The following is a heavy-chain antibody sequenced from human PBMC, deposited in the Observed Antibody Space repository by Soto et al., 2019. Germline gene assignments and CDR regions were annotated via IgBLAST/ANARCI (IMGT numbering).Heavy chain of an antibody. Sequence: EVQLVESGGGLVQPGGSLRLSCAASGFTFSDHYMDWVRQAPGKGLEWVGRTRNKANSYTTEYAASVKGRFTISRDDSKNSLYLQMNSLKTEDTAVYYCARGGLWFGPYYYYYGMDVWGQGTTVTVSS. CDR1: GFTFSDHY. CDR3: ARGGLWFGPYYYYYGMDV. CDR2: TRNKANSYTT. J-gene: IGHJ6*02. D-gene: IGHD3-10*01. V-gene: IGHV3-72*01.